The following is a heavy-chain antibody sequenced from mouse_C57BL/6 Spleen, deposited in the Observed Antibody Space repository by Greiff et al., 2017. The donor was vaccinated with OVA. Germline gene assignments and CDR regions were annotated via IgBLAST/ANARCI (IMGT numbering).Heavy chain of an antibody. Sequence: EVKLQESGPGLVKPSQSLSLTCSVTGYSITSGYYWNWIRQFPGNKLEWMGYISYDGSNNYNPSLKNRISITRDTSKNQFFLKLNSVTTEDTATYYCARYDGYYVYAMDYWGQGTSVTVSS. CDR1: GYSITSGYY. CDR2: ISYDGSN. V-gene: IGHV3-6*01. D-gene: IGHD2-3*01. CDR3: ARYDGYYVYAMDY. J-gene: IGHJ4*01.